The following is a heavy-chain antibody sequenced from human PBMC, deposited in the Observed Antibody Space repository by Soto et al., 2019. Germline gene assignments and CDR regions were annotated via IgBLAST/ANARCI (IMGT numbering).Heavy chain of an antibody. V-gene: IGHV3-48*01. D-gene: IGHD3-10*01. CDR3: AREGYYGSGSYYSHYYYYMDV. CDR2: ISSSSSTI. CDR1: GFTFSSYS. Sequence: GGSLRLSCAASGFTFSSYSMNWVRQAPGKGLEWVSYISSSSSTIYYADSVKGRFTISRDNAKNSLYLQMNSLRAEDTAVYYCAREGYYGSGSYYSHYYYYMDVWGKGTTVTVSS. J-gene: IGHJ6*03.